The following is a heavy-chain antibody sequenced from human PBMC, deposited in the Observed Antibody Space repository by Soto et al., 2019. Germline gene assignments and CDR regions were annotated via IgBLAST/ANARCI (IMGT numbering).Heavy chain of an antibody. CDR3: AKDTLWYDSDWYPPTGFDP. Sequence: EVQLLESGGGFVQPGGSLRLSCAASGFTFSNYAMSWVRQAPGKGLEWVSAITAYGDSIHYADSVKGRFTISRDSPKNTLYLQMDSLRAEDTAVYYCAKDTLWYDSDWYPPTGFDPWGQGTLVTVSS. J-gene: IGHJ5*02. D-gene: IGHD6-19*01. CDR1: GFTFSNYA. V-gene: IGHV3-23*01. CDR2: ITAYGDSI.